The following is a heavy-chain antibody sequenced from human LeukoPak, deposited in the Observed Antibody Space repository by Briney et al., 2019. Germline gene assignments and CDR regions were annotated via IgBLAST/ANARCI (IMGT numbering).Heavy chain of an antibody. D-gene: IGHD6-13*01. V-gene: IGHV4-59*01. CDR2: IYYSGGT. CDR3: ARPYSSTWYGAFNI. CDR1: GGSISNYY. J-gene: IGHJ3*02. Sequence: PSETLSLTCTVSGGSISNYYWSWIRQPPGKGLEWIGYIYYSGGTSYNPSLKSRAAISVDTSKNQFSLKLTSVTAADTALYYCARPYSSTWYGAFNIWGRGTMVTVSS.